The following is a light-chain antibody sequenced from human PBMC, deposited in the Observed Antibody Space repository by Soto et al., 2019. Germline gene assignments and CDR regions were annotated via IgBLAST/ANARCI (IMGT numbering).Light chain of an antibody. Sequence: QSALTQPASVSGSPGQSITISCTGTSSDVGGYNYVSWYQQHPGKAPKLMIYEVSNRPSGVSNRFSGSKSGNTASLTISGHPGEDGAYYYCTSYTSSSTRVFGGGTKLTVL. CDR2: EVS. CDR1: SSDVGGYNY. J-gene: IGLJ3*02. V-gene: IGLV2-14*01. CDR3: TSYTSSSTRV.